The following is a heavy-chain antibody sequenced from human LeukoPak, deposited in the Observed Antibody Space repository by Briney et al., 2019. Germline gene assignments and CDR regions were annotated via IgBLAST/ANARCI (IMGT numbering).Heavy chain of an antibody. V-gene: IGHV4-34*01. CDR2: INHSGST. CDR3: ARGGTTGTTRVYNWFDP. D-gene: IGHD1-1*01. CDR1: GGSFSTYY. Sequence: PSETLSLTCAVYGGSFSTYYWSWIRQPPGKGLEWIGEINHSGSTNYNPSLKSRVTISVDTSKNQFSLKLSSVTAADTAVYYCARGGTTGTTRVYNWFDPWGQGTLVTVSS. J-gene: IGHJ5*02.